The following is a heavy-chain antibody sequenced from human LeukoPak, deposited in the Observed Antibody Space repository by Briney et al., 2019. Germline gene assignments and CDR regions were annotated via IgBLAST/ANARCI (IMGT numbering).Heavy chain of an antibody. CDR1: GFTFSSYW. V-gene: IGHV3-7*01. J-gene: IGHJ4*02. CDR3: AKDFFYGSGSYYFDY. Sequence: PGGSLRLSCAASGFTFSSYWMSWVRQAPGKGLEWVANVKQDGSEKYYVDSVKGRFTISRDNAKNSLYLQMNSLRAEDTAVYYCAKDFFYGSGSYYFDYWGQGALVTVSS. D-gene: IGHD3-10*01. CDR2: VKQDGSEK.